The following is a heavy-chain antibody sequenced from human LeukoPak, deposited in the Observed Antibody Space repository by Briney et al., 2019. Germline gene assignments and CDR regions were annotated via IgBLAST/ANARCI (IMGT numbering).Heavy chain of an antibody. CDR2: ISGSGGST. CDR3: AKRPTNIVVVPSDAFDI. Sequence: GRSLRLSCAASGFTFSSYAMSWVRQAPGKGLEWVSAISGSGGSTYYADSVKGRFTISRDNSKNTLYLQMNSLRAEDTAVYYCAKRPTNIVVVPSDAFDIWGQGTMVTVSS. J-gene: IGHJ3*02. D-gene: IGHD2-2*01. V-gene: IGHV3-23*01. CDR1: GFTFSSYA.